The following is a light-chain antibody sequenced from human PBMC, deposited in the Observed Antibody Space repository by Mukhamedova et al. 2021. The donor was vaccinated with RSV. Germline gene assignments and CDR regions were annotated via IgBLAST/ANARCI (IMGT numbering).Light chain of an antibody. J-gene: IGLJ2*01. CDR3: AAWEDSLNGPL. CDR1: GSNT. Sequence: GSNTVNWYQQLPGTAPKLLIHSNHQRPSGVPDRFPGSKSAASASASLAISGLQSEDEGDYYCAAWEDSLNGPLFGVGIKLTVL. CDR2: SNH. V-gene: IGLV1-44*01.